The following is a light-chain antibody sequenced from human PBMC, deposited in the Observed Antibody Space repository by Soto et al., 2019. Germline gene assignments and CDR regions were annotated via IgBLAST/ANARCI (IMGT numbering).Light chain of an antibody. V-gene: IGKV1-5*03. CDR2: KAS. CDR1: QSINNW. J-gene: IGKJ2*01. CDR3: QQYNSYPHT. Sequence: DIQMTQSPSTLSASVGDRVTITCRASQSINNWLAWYQQRPGTAPKLLIYKASTLQTGVPSRFNGSASGTEFTLTISSLQPDDFATYYCQQYNSYPHTFGQGTKLEIK.